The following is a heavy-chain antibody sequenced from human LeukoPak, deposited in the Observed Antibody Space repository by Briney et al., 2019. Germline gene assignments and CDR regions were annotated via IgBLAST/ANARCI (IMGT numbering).Heavy chain of an antibody. D-gene: IGHD6-6*01. CDR3: TKGQSTIATRSFDS. V-gene: IGHV3-23*01. Sequence: GGSLRLSCAASGFSFSTYGMNWVRQAPGKGLEWVSTISTNSASTYYTDSVKGRFTISRDNSRSMLFLQMNSLSAEDTAVYYCTKGQSTIATRSFDSWGQGTLVTVSS. CDR2: ISTNSAST. J-gene: IGHJ4*02. CDR1: GFSFSTYG.